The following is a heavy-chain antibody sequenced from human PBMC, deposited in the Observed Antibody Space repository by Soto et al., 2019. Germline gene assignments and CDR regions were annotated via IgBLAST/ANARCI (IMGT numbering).Heavy chain of an antibody. CDR3: AREGVQLWLALYY. CDR2: IYYTGTT. D-gene: IGHD5-18*01. CDR1: GGSVNSGGYY. Sequence: SETLSLTCTVSGGSVNSGGYYWSWIRQHPATGLEWIGHIYYTGTTYYNPSLKSRVSISLDTSNNQFSLKLSSVTAADTAVYYCAREGVQLWLALYYWGQGALVTVSS. V-gene: IGHV4-31*03. J-gene: IGHJ4*02.